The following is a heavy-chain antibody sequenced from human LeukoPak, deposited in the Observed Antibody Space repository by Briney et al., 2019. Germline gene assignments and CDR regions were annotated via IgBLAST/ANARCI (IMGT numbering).Heavy chain of an antibody. Sequence: ASVKVSCKASGYTFSSYGISWVRQAPGQGLEWMGWISAYNGNTNYAQKLQGRVTMATDTSTSTAYMELRSLRSDDTAVYYCARDDGIRDGYKSGIDYWGQGTLVTVSS. CDR2: ISAYNGNT. D-gene: IGHD5-24*01. V-gene: IGHV1-18*01. CDR3: ARDDGIRDGYKSGIDY. CDR1: GYTFSSYG. J-gene: IGHJ4*02.